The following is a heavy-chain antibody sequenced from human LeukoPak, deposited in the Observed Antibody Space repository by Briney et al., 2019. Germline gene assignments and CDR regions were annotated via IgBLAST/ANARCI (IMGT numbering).Heavy chain of an antibody. CDR2: ISGSGSNT. D-gene: IGHD4-23*01. CDR3: AKFSPYGGNSY. V-gene: IGHV3-23*01. J-gene: IGHJ4*02. Sequence: GGSLRLSCAASGFTFSSYAMSWVRQAPGKGLEWVSAISGSGSNTYYADSVKGGFTISRDNSKDTLYLQMNSLRVEDTAVYYCAKFSPYGGNSYWGQGTLVTVSS. CDR1: GFTFSSYA.